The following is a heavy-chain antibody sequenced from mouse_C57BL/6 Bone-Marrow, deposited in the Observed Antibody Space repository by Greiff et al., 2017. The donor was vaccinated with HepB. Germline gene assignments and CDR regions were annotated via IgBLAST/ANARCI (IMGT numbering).Heavy chain of an antibody. V-gene: IGHV5-6*01. CDR2: ISSGGSYT. J-gene: IGHJ3*01. Sequence: EVQLQQSGGDLVKPGGSLKLSCAASGFTFSSYGMSWVRQTPDKRLEWVATISSGGSYTYYPDSVKGRFTISRDNAKNTLYLQMSSLKSEDTAMYYCARHEDDPAWFAYWGQGTLVTVSA. CDR1: GFTFSSYG. CDR3: ARHEDDPAWFAY.